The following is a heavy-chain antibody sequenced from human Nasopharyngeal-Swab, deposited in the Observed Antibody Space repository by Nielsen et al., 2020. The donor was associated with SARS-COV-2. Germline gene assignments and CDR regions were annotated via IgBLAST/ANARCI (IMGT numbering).Heavy chain of an antibody. CDR3: ARDRANWDFDY. Sequence: GRSLRLSCAASGFTFSSYHMNWVSQAPGKGLEWISYITTGSTTIYYADSMKGRFTISRDNAKNSLYLQMNSLRAEDTAVYYCARDRANWDFDYWGQGTLVTVSS. CDR1: GFTFSSYH. CDR2: ITTGSTTI. D-gene: IGHD7-27*01. V-gene: IGHV3-48*04. J-gene: IGHJ4*02.